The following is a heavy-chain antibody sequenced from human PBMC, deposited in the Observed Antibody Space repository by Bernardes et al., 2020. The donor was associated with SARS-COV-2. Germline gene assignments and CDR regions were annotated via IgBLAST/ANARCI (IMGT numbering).Heavy chain of an antibody. CDR3: ANDYCDGDCDFFDD. V-gene: IGHV3-23*01. Sequence: GGSLRLSCAASGFTFSSYWMSWVRQTPGKGLEWVSVSRGGGAGTYYADFVTGRFTISRDNSKNTLFLQMNSLRDEETAIYYCANDYCDGDCDFFDDWGQGTLVSVSS. CDR2: SRGGGAGT. D-gene: IGHD2-21*02. J-gene: IGHJ4*02. CDR1: GFTFSSYW.